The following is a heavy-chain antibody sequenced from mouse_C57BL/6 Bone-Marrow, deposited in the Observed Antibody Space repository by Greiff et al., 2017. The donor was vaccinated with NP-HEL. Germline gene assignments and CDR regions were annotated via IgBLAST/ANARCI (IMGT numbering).Heavy chain of an antibody. Sequence: QVQLQQSGAELAKPGASVKLSCKASGYTFTSYWMHWVKQRPGQGLEWIGYINPSSGYTKYNQKFKGKATLTVDTSSSTAYMQLSSLTSEDSAVYYCASPPRYYGSSAWFAYWGQGTLVTVSA. D-gene: IGHD1-1*01. J-gene: IGHJ3*01. V-gene: IGHV1-7*01. CDR3: ASPPRYYGSSAWFAY. CDR2: INPSSGYT. CDR1: GYTFTSYW.